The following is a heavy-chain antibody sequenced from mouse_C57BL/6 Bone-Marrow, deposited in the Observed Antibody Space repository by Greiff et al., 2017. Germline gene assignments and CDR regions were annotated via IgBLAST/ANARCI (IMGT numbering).Heavy chain of an antibody. Sequence: EVMLVESGGGLVKPGGSLKLSCAASGFTFSSYAMSWVRQTPEKRLEWVATISDGGSYTYYPDNVKGRFTISRDNAKNNLYLQMSHLKSEDTAMYYCARADGYPYYAMDYWGQGTSVTVSS. CDR1: GFTFSSYA. J-gene: IGHJ4*01. D-gene: IGHD2-3*01. CDR2: ISDGGSYT. CDR3: ARADGYPYYAMDY. V-gene: IGHV5-4*03.